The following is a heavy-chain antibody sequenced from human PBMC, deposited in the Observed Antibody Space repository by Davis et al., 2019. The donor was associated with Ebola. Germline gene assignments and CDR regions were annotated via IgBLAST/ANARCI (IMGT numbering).Heavy chain of an antibody. CDR1: GGSIISSSSY. J-gene: IGHJ4*02. D-gene: IGHD6-19*01. V-gene: IGHV4-39*01. CDR2: IYYSGIT. CDR3: ARGGAVAGNYYFDY. Sequence: MPSETLSLTCTVSGGSIISSSSYWGWIRQPPRKGLEWIGSIYYSGITYYNPSLKSRVTISVDTSKNQFSLKLRSVTAADTAVYYCARGGAVAGNYYFDYWGQGTLVTVSS.